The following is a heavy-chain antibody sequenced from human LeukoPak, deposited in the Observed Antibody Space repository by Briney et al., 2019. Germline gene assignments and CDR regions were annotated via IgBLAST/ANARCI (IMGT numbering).Heavy chain of an antibody. D-gene: IGHD6-13*01. CDR3: AQSLGSSNWIGNWFDP. J-gene: IGHJ5*02. CDR2: IYYTGRT. V-gene: IGHV4-39*01. Sequence: SETLSLTCTVSGGSISRSSYYWGWVRQPPGKGLQWPGSIYYTGRTYYNPSLKSRVTISVDTSKNQFSLKLSSVTAADTAVYYCAQSLGSSNWIGNWFDPWGQGTLVTVSS. CDR1: GGSISRSSYY.